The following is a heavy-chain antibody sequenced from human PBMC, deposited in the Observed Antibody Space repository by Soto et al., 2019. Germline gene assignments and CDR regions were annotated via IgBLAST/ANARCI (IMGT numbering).Heavy chain of an antibody. D-gene: IGHD6-19*01. V-gene: IGHV4-34*01. Sequence: NPSETLSLTCAVYGGSFSGYYWSWIRQPPGKGLEWIGEINHSGSTNYNPSLKSRVTISVDTSKNQFSLKLSSVTAADTAVYYCARDGGGSGWTNYGMDVWGQGTTVTVSS. CDR3: ARDGGGSGWTNYGMDV. CDR1: GGSFSGYY. J-gene: IGHJ6*02. CDR2: INHSGST.